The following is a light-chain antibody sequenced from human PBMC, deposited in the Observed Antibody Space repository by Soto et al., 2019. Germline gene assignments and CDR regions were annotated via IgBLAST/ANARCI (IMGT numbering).Light chain of an antibody. CDR2: WAS. CDR3: QQYYSTPLT. Sequence: VMTQSPDSLAVSLGARATINCKSSQSFLYSSNNKNYLAWYQQKPGQPPKLLIYWASTRESGVPDRFSGSGSGTDFTLTISSLQAEDVAVYYCQQYYSTPLTFGGGTKVDIK. J-gene: IGKJ4*01. V-gene: IGKV4-1*01. CDR1: QSFLYSSNNKNY.